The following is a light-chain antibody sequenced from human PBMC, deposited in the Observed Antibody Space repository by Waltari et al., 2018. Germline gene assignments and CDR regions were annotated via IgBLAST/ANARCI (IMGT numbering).Light chain of an antibody. J-gene: IGKJ5*01. CDR1: QGISST. V-gene: IGKV1-13*02. Sequence: AIQLTQSPSSLSASVGDRVTITCRASQGISSTLAWYQQKPGKAPKVLIYDASRLETGVPSRFSGSGSGTDFTLTISSLQPEDFATYYCQQFNIYPITFGQGTRLEIK. CDR2: DAS. CDR3: QQFNIYPIT.